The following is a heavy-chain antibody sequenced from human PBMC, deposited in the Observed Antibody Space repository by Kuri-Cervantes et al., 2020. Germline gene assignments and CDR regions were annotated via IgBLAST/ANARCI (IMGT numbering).Heavy chain of an antibody. V-gene: IGHV3-21*01. CDR1: GFTFSSYS. J-gene: IGHJ4*02. CDR3: ARDPVGAITGAALY. D-gene: IGHD1-26*01. Sequence: GESLKISCAASGFTFSSYSMNWVRQAPGKGLEWVSSISSSSSSYIYYADSVKVRFTISRDNAKNSLYLQMNSLRAEDTAVYYCARDPVGAITGAALYWGQGTLVTVSS. CDR2: ISSSSSSYI.